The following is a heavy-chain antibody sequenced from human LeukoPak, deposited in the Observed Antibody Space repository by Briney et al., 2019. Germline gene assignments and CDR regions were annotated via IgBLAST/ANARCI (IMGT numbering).Heavy chain of an antibody. V-gene: IGHV3-30*02. J-gene: IGHJ4*02. CDR3: AKVTWIQLWFSWDY. CDR2: IRYDGTNK. CDR1: GFTFSSYG. Sequence: PGGSLRLSCAASGFTFSSYGMHWVRQAPGKGLEWVAFIRYDGTNKYYADSVKGRFTISRDNSKNTLYLQMNSLRAEDTAVYYCAKVTWIQLWFSWDYWGQGTLVTVSS. D-gene: IGHD5-18*01.